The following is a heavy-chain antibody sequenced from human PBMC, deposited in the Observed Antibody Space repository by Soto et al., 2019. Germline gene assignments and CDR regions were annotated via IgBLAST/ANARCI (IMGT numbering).Heavy chain of an antibody. CDR1: GYSISSGAY. CDR2: IYHGGTT. D-gene: IGHD6-19*01. Sequence: XGTLSLPCTVSGYSISSGAYWWWIRQPPGKGPEWIASIYHGGTTFYNPSLKSRVTVSVDKSNNQFSLKLRSVTAADTAVYYCAKDNVTVVAGSTFDYWGHGTLVTVSS. CDR3: AKDNVTVVAGSTFDY. V-gene: IGHV4-38-2*02. J-gene: IGHJ4*01.